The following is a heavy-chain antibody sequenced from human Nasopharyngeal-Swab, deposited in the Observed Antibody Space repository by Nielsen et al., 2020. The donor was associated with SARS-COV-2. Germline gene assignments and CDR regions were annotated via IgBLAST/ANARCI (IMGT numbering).Heavy chain of an antibody. J-gene: IGHJ5*02. CDR3: ARGFDP. CDR1: GDSTNSYY. V-gene: IGHV4-59*01. CDR2: VHYSGST. Sequence: SETLSLTCSVSGDSTNSYYCHWIRQAPGKGLEWIGSVHYSGSTNYNPPLKSRVTISVDTSKNQFSLKLSSVTAADPAVYYCARGFDPWGQGTLVTVSS.